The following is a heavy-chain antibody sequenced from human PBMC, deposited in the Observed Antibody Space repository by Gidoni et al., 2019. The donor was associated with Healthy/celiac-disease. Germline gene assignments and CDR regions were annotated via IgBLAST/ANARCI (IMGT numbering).Heavy chain of an antibody. Sequence: EVQLVESGGGLVQPGGSLRLSWADSGFIFSSYSMNWVRQAPGKGLALVSYIPSSSRTIYYADSVKGRFTISRDNAKNSLYLQMNSLRVEDTAVYYCARDSTTVVPWGQGTLVTVSS. V-gene: IGHV3-48*01. CDR1: GFIFSSYS. J-gene: IGHJ5*02. CDR3: ARDSTTVVP. D-gene: IGHD4-17*01. CDR2: IPSSSRTI.